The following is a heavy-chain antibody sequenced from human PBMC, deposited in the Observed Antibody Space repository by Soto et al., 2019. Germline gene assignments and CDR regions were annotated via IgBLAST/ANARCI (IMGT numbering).Heavy chain of an antibody. CDR1: GGTTSSYA. J-gene: IGHJ6*02. CDR3: AGYWPRDSSSFSRLYYGMAV. CDR2: IIPIFGTT. V-gene: IGHV1-69*06. Sequence: QVQLVQSGAEVKKPGSSVKVSCKASGGTTSSYAISWVRQAPGPGLEWMGGIIPIFGTTNYAQKFQGRVTITADKSTDTVYMEVSSLRSEDTAVYYCAGYWPRDSSSFSRLYYGMAVWGQGNTVIASS. D-gene: IGHD6-6*01.